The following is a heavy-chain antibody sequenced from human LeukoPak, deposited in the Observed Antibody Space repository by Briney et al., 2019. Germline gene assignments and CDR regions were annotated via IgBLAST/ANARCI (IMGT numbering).Heavy chain of an antibody. V-gene: IGHV1-2*02. J-gene: IGHJ4*03. CDR2: INPNSGVT. CDR1: EYTFTGYY. Sequence: ASVKVSCKASEYTFTGYYMHWVRQAPGQGLEWMGWINPNSGVTNYAQKFQGRVTMTRDTSISTAYMELSRLRSDDTAVYYCARGGPLGGSGWYRVYYFDYWGQGTMVTVSS. CDR3: ARGGPLGGSGWYRVYYFDY. D-gene: IGHD6-19*01.